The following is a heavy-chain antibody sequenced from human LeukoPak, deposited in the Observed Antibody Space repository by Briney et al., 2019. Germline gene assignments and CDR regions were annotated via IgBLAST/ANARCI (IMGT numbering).Heavy chain of an antibody. Sequence: ASVKVSCKASGGTFSSYAISWVRQAPGQGLEWMGWISAYNGNTNYAQKLQGRVTMTTDTSTSTAYMELRSLRSDDTAVYYCARPKIGGYNLDAFDIWGQGTMVTVSS. CDR2: ISAYNGNT. V-gene: IGHV1-18*01. CDR1: GGTFSSYA. D-gene: IGHD5-24*01. J-gene: IGHJ3*02. CDR3: ARPKIGGYNLDAFDI.